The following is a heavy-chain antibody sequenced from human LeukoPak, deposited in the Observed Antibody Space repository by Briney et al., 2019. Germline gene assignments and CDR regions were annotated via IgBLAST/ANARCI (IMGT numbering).Heavy chain of an antibody. CDR2: IYYSGST. Sequence: SETLSLTCTVSGGSISSSSYYWGWIRQPPGKGLEWIGSIYYSGSTYYNPSLKSRVTISVDTSKNQFSLKLSSVTAADTAVYYCARDDITMGFDYWGQGTLVTVSS. J-gene: IGHJ4*02. D-gene: IGHD3-10*01. CDR1: GGSISSSSYY. V-gene: IGHV4-39*07. CDR3: ARDDITMGFDY.